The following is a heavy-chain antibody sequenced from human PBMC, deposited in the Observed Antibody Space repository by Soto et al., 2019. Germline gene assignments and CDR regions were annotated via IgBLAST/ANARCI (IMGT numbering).Heavy chain of an antibody. CDR3: TTDDGTYYYDNSGPYYYGMDV. D-gene: IGHD3-22*01. V-gene: IGHV3-15*01. Sequence: GGSLRLSCAASGFTFSNAWMSWVRQAPGKGLEWVGRIKSKTDGGTTDYDAHVKGRFTISRDDSKNTLYLQMNSLKTEDTDVYYCTTDDGTYYYDNSGPYYYGMDVWGQGTTVTVSS. CDR2: IKSKTDGGTT. CDR1: GFTFSNAW. J-gene: IGHJ6*02.